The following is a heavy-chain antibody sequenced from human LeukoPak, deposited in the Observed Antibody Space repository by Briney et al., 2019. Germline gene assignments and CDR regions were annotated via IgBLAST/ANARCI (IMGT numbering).Heavy chain of an antibody. CDR1: GFTFSSYA. Sequence: GGSLRLSCAASGFTFSSYAMHWVRQAPGKGLEWVAVISYDGSNKYYADSVKGRFTISRDHSKNTLYLQMNSLRAEDTAVYYCARDKGGLYGDYDWGQGTLVTVSS. J-gene: IGHJ4*02. CDR3: ARDKGGLYGDYD. D-gene: IGHD4-17*01. CDR2: ISYDGSNK. V-gene: IGHV3-30-3*01.